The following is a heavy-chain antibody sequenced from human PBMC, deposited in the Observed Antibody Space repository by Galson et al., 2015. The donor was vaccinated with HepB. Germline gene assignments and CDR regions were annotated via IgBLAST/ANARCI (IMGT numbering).Heavy chain of an antibody. Sequence: SLCIYCADSGFTVRDYFLRWLRHATATPLDWLPQSSNSARTVIFDAAEKGRITISKDNAQNTLYLRMSSLRAEDTAIYYCARDKYDFWSSSTVDYWGQGALVAVSS. J-gene: IGHJ4*02. CDR3: ARDKYDFWSSSTVDY. D-gene: IGHD3-3*01. CDR1: GFTVRDYF. V-gene: IGHV3-11*01. CDR2: SSNSARTV.